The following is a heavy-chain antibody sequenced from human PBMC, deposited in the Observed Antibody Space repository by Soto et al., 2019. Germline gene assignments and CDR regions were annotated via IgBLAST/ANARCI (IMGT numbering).Heavy chain of an antibody. D-gene: IGHD6-6*01. CDR3: ARGSSSSRSFYYYGLDV. Sequence: GGSLRLSCVASGFTFSDHYMDWVRQAPGKWLEWIGRIRNKANSYTTEYAASVKGRFSVSRDDSESSLYLQMNSLKTDDTAAYYCARGSSSSRSFYYYGLDVWGQGTTVTVSS. V-gene: IGHV3-72*01. J-gene: IGHJ6*02. CDR2: IRNKANSYTT. CDR1: GFTFSDHY.